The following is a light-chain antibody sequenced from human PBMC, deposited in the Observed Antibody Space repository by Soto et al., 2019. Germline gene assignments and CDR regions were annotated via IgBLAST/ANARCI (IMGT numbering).Light chain of an antibody. Sequence: EIVMTQSPATLSVSPGERATLSCRASQSVSSNLAWYQQKPGQAPRLLIYGASTRATGIPARFSGSGSGTEFTLNISSLQSEDFAVYYCKPYNNWPPWTFGQGTKVEIK. J-gene: IGKJ1*01. V-gene: IGKV3-15*01. CDR1: QSVSSN. CDR3: KPYNNWPPWT. CDR2: GAS.